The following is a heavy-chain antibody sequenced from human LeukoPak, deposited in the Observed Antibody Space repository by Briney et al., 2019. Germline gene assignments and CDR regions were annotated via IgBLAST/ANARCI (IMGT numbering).Heavy chain of an antibody. D-gene: IGHD5-12*01. V-gene: IGHV3-30*02. CDR3: AKGGGYEAQYYYYYLDV. Sequence: GGTLRLSCAASGFSFTSYAMSWVRQAPGKGLEWVAFIRFDGSNKYYADSVKGRFTISRDNSKNTLYLQMKSLRAEDTAVYYCAKGGGYEAQYYYYYLDVWGKGTTVTISS. CDR2: IRFDGSNK. J-gene: IGHJ6*03. CDR1: GFSFTSYA.